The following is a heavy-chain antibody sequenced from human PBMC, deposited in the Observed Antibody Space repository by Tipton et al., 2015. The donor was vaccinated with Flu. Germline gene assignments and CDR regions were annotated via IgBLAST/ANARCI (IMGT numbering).Heavy chain of an antibody. D-gene: IGHD5-12*01. CDR2: IGNSGRST. CDR1: GDYIDGRHY. V-gene: IGHV3-23*01. CDR3: AKVIPEIVAGLDS. J-gene: IGHJ4*02. Sequence: SLRLSCSVSGDYIDGRHYWGWVRQPPGKGLEWVSSIGNSGRSTYYADSVKGRFTISRDYSKVYLQMNGLRAEDTAIYYCAKVIPEIVAGLDSWGQGTLVTVSS.